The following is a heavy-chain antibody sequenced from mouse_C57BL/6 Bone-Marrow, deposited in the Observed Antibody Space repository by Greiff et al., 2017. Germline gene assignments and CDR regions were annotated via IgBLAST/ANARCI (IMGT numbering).Heavy chain of an antibody. J-gene: IGHJ4*01. Sequence: QVHVKQSGPGLVQPSQSLSITCTVSGFSLTSYGVHWVRQSPGKGLEWLGVIWSGGSTDYNAAFISRLSISKDNSKSQVFFKMNSLQADDTAIYYCARRGIYDYYYAMDYWGQGTSVTVSS. D-gene: IGHD2-4*01. CDR3: ARRGIYDYYYAMDY. CDR1: GFSLTSYG. CDR2: IWSGGST. V-gene: IGHV2-2*01.